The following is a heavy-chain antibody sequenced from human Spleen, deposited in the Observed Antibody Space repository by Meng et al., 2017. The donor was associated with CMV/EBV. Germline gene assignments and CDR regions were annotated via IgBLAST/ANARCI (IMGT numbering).Heavy chain of an antibody. D-gene: IGHD2-2*01. Sequence: ASVKVSCKASGYTFTTYDINWVRQATGQGLEWMGWMNPNSGNTGYAQKFQDRVTLTRVTSISTAYMELSSLTSDDTAVYYCARTRIEVEPDGRKIKYYNYGMDVWGQGTTVTVSS. CDR2: MNPNSGNT. J-gene: IGHJ6*02. CDR3: ARTRIEVEPDGRKIKYYNYGMDV. V-gene: IGHV1-8*01. CDR1: GYTFTTYD.